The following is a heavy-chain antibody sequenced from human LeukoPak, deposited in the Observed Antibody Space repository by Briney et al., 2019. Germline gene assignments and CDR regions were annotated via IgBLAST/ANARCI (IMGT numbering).Heavy chain of an antibody. D-gene: IGHD3-22*01. Sequence: PSQTLSLTCTVSGGSISSGGYYWSWIRQHPGKGLEWIGYIYYSGSTDYDPSLKSRITISVDTSKNQFSLKLSSVTAADTAVYYCARVGGHYRDYFEYWGQGTVASVSS. J-gene: IGHJ4*02. CDR3: ARVGGHYRDYFEY. CDR1: GGSISSGGYY. V-gene: IGHV4-31*03. CDR2: IYYSGST.